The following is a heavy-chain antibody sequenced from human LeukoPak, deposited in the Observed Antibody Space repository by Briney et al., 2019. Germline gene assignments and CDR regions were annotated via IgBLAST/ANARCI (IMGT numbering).Heavy chain of an antibody. CDR1: GGSISSGSYY. D-gene: IGHD2-15*01. CDR2: IYTSGST. V-gene: IGHV4-61*02. J-gene: IGHJ6*03. CDR3: ARDYSQYYYYYYMDV. Sequence: PSQTLSLTCTVSGGSISSGSYYRSWIRQPAGKGLEWIGRIYTSGSTNYNPSLKSRVTISVDTSKNQFSLKLSSVTAADTAVYYCARDYSQYYYYYYMDVWGKGTTVTVSS.